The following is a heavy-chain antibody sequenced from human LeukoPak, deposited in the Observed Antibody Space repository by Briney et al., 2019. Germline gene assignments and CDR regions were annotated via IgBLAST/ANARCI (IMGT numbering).Heavy chain of an antibody. Sequence: PGGSLRLSCAASGFTFDDYGMNWVRQAPGKGLEWVSSISSSSSYIYYAGSVKGRFTISRDNAKNSLYLQMNSLRAEDTAVYYCARQGLRYFDWLSIMGIDYWGQGTLVTVSS. J-gene: IGHJ4*02. CDR1: GFTFDDYG. CDR2: ISSSSSYI. D-gene: IGHD3-9*01. CDR3: ARQGLRYFDWLSIMGIDY. V-gene: IGHV3-21*01.